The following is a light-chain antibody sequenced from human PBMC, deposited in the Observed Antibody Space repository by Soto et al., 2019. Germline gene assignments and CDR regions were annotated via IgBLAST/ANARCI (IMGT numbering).Light chain of an antibody. V-gene: IGKV3-11*01. CDR2: DAS. J-gene: IGKJ3*01. Sequence: EIVLTQSPATLSLSPGERATLSCRASQSVSSYLAWYQQKPGQAPRLLIYDASTRATGIPARFSGSGSGTDFTPTISSLEPEDFAVYYCQQRSSWPPRFTFGPGTKVDIK. CDR3: QQRSSWPPRFT. CDR1: QSVSSY.